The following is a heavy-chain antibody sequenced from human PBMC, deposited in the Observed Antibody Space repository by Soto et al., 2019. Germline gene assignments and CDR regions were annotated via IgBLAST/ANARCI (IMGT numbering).Heavy chain of an antibody. D-gene: IGHD3-16*01. V-gene: IGHV3-23*01. J-gene: IGHJ5*02. CDR3: VPASSAAGGEDR. CDR2: ISESGDTT. CDR1: GVTFIHHA. Sequence: EVQLLQSGGGLVQPGGSLRLSCEASGVTFIHHAMTWVRQAPGKGLEWVSSISESGDTTYYADSVKGRFTISRDNPKNPGFLEVNSVRDDHTAVHYCVPASSAAGGEDRWGKGPMLTLS.